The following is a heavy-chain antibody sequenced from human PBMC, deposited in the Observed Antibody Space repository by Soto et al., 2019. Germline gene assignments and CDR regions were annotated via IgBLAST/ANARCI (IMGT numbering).Heavy chain of an antibody. CDR2: IYYSGST. D-gene: IGHD3-22*01. CDR3: ARENYYDSSGYAVFDY. CDR1: VCSISSDY. J-gene: IGHJ4*02. Sequence: SESLSLSFTVSVCSISSDYWSWIRQPPGKGLEWIGYIYYSGSTNYNPSLKSRVTISVDTSKNQFSLKLSSVTAADTAVYYCARENYYDSSGYAVFDYRGQGTLVTVSS. V-gene: IGHV4-59*01.